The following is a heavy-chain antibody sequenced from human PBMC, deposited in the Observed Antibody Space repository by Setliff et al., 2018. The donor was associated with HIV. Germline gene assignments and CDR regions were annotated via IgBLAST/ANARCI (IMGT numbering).Heavy chain of an antibody. Sequence: TLSLTCTVSRGSVSSGSYYWSWIRQPAGKGLEWIGRIYTSGSTNYNPSLRSRVTISVDTSKNQFSLRLNSVTAADTATYYCARGPESVAPRMCAFDIWGQGTMVTVSS. CDR2: IYTSGST. CDR1: RGSVSSGSYY. CDR3: ARGPESVAPRMCAFDI. V-gene: IGHV4-61*02. D-gene: IGHD6-6*01. J-gene: IGHJ3*02.